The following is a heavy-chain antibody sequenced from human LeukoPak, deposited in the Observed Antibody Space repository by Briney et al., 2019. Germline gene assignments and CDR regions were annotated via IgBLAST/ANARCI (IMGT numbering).Heavy chain of an antibody. J-gene: IGHJ6*02. V-gene: IGHV1-24*01. CDR1: VHTLSVLS. CDR2: FDPEDGET. D-gene: IGHD6-19*01. CDR3: ARDPWTGSGWYALLAYYYGMDV. Sequence: GASVRVSREVSVHTLSVLSTHWVRQAPGKGRECVGGFDPEDGETIYTQNSQGRVTMTEDTSKDTAYMDLSSLNTEDTAVYYCARDPWTGSGWYALLAYYYGMDVWGQGTTVTVSS.